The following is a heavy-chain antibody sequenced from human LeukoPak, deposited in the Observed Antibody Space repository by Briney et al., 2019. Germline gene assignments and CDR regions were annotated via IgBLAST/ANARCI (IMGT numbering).Heavy chain of an antibody. CDR3: ARGKIGSREYYFDY. J-gene: IGHJ4*02. D-gene: IGHD3-10*01. V-gene: IGHV3-48*02. CDR1: GFTFSSYS. CDR2: INSGSDTI. Sequence: GGSLRLSCAVSGFTFSSYSMNWVRQAPGKGLEWVSYINSGSDTIYYADSVKGRVTISRDNAKNSLYLQMNSLRDEDTAVYYCARGKIGSREYYFDYWGQGTLVTVSS.